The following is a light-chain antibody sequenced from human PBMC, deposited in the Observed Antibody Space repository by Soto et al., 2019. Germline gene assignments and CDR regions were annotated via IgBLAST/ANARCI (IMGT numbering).Light chain of an antibody. J-gene: IGKJ2*01. Sequence: AIQMTQSPSSLSASVGDRVTITCRASQGIRNDLGWYQQKPGKAPKLLIYAASSLQSGVPSRFSGSGSGTDFTLTNSSLPPEDFETYFCPQDSLFGQGTKLEIK. CDR3: PQDSL. V-gene: IGKV1-6*01. CDR1: QGIRND. CDR2: AAS.